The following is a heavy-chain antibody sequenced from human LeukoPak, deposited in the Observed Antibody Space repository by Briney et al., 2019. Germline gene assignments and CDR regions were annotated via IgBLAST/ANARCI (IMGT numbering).Heavy chain of an antibody. J-gene: IGHJ4*02. CDR1: GFTLSNYN. V-gene: IGHV3-23*01. Sequence: GGSLRLSCAASGFTLSNYNMNWVRQAPGKGLEWVSAISGSGGSTYYADSVKGRFTISRDNSKNTLYLQMNSLRAEDTAVYYCAKGLNYDILTGYSPLDYWGQGTLVTVSS. CDR3: AKGLNYDILTGYSPLDY. CDR2: ISGSGGST. D-gene: IGHD3-9*01.